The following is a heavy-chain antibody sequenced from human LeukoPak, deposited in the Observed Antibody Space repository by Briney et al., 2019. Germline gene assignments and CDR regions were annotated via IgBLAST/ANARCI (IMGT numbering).Heavy chain of an antibody. V-gene: IGHV1-58*02. CDR2: IVVGSGNT. D-gene: IGHD3-22*01. J-gene: IGHJ3*02. CDR1: GFTFTSSA. Sequence: SVKVSCKASGFTFTSSAMQWVRQARGQRLEWIGWIVVGSGNTNYAQKFQERVTITRDMSTSTAYMELSGLRSEDTAVYYCAAIQYYYDSRTHAFDIWGQGTMVTVSS. CDR3: AAIQYYYDSRTHAFDI.